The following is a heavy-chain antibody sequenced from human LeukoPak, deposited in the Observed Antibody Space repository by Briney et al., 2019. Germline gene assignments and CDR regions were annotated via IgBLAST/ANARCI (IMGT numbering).Heavy chain of an antibody. V-gene: IGHV4-61*02. CDR1: GGSISSGSYY. D-gene: IGHD2-21*02. Sequence: SQTLSLTCTVSGGSISSGSYYWSWIRQPAGKGLEWIGRIYTSGSTNYNPSLKSRVTISVDTSKNQFSLKLSSVTAADTAVYYCARDSQIRLLLNDYDVFDVWGQGTVVTVSS. J-gene: IGHJ3*01. CDR3: ARDSQIRLLLNDYDVFDV. CDR2: IYTSGST.